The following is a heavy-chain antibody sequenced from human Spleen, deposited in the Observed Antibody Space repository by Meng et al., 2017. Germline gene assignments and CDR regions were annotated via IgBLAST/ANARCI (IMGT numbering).Heavy chain of an antibody. CDR2: ISAYNGNT. CDR3: ARSVVTAAAGPFDY. V-gene: IGHV1-18*04. CDR1: GYTFTSYY. Sequence: ASVKVSCKASGYTFTSYYMHWVRQAPGQGLEWMGWISAYNGNTNYAQKLQGRVTMTTDTSTSTAYMELRSLRSDDTAVYYCARSVVTAAAGPFDYWGQGTLVTVSS. J-gene: IGHJ4*02. D-gene: IGHD6-13*01.